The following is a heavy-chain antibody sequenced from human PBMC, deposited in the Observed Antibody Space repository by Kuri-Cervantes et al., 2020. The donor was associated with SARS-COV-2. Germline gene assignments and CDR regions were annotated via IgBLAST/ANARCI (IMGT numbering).Heavy chain of an antibody. CDR3: AKAYDPYCMDV. CDR1: EFRFSFDG. CDR2: ISSDGNLK. J-gene: IGHJ6*02. Sequence: GGSLRLSCGASEFRFSFDGVHWVSQAPGQGLVWVAVISSDGNLKYYSDSVKGRLTISRDNSKNTLYLQLNSLIAEDMAVDYCAKAYDPYCMDVWGQGTTVTVSS. V-gene: IGHV3-30*04. D-gene: IGHD5-12*01.